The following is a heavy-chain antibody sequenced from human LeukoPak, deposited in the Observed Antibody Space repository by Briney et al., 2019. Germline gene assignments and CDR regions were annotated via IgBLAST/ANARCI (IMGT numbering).Heavy chain of an antibody. D-gene: IGHD3-9*01. J-gene: IGHJ4*02. CDR1: GFTFDDYA. CDR2: ISWKSGSI. Sequence: GRSLRLSCAASGFTFDDYAMHRVRQAPGKGLEWVSGISWKSGSIGYADSVKGRFTISRDNAKNSLYLQMNSLRAEDTALYYCAKDKNDILTGSNFDYWGQGTLVTVSS. V-gene: IGHV3-9*01. CDR3: AKDKNDILTGSNFDY.